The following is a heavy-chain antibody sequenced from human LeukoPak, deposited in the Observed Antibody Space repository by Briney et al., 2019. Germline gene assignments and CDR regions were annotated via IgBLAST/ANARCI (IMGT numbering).Heavy chain of an antibody. CDR3: ARVGYCSSTSCYDGFYYYYGMDV. V-gene: IGHV1-18*01. Sequence: ASVKVSCKASGYTFTSYGISWVRQAPGQGLEWMGWISAYNGNTNYAQKLQGRVTMTTDTSTSTAYMELRSLRSDDTAVYYCARVGYCSSTSCYDGFYYYYGMDVWGQGTTVTVSS. J-gene: IGHJ6*02. D-gene: IGHD2-2*01. CDR1: GYTFTSYG. CDR2: ISAYNGNT.